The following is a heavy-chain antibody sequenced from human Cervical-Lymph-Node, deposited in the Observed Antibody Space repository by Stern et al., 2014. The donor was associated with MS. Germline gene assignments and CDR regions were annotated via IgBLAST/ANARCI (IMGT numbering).Heavy chain of an antibody. CDR1: GFTFSSYS. J-gene: IGHJ3*02. V-gene: IGHV3-48*02. Sequence: EMQLVESGGGLVQPGGSLRLSCAASGFTFSSYSMNWVRQAPGKGLEWVSYISSSSSTIYYADSVKGRFTISRDNAKNSLYLQMNSLRDEDTAVYYCARGPLCPLSGCPLFDIWGQGTMVTVSS. D-gene: IGHD3-22*01. CDR2: ISSSSSTI. CDR3: ARGPLCPLSGCPLFDI.